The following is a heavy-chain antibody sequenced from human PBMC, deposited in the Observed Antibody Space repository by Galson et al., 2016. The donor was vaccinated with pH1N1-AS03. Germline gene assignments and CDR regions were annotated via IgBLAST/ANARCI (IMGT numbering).Heavy chain of an antibody. J-gene: IGHJ6*02. D-gene: IGHD2/OR15-2a*01. CDR3: ARLGYCDNTTCFFGMDV. Sequence: SLRLSCAASGFTFSTYWMSWVRQAPRKGLEWVANLRQDQSQTYYLDSVKGRFTISRDNAKNSLSLQMDSLRAEDTAIYYCARLGYCDNTTCFFGMDVWGQGASVIVSS. CDR2: LRQDQSQT. V-gene: IGHV3-7*01. CDR1: GFTFSTYW.